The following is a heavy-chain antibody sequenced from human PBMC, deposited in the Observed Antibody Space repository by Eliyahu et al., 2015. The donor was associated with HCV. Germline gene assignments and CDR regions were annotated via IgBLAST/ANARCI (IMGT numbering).Heavy chain of an antibody. V-gene: IGHV4-30-2*01. CDR3: ARQGYGGGGRCYWFDP. Sequence: QLQLEESGSGLVKPSQTLSLTCAVSGGSISNDTLSWSWIRQPPGKGLEWLGHIHHSGSTYYSPSLKSRVTMSLDRSKNQFSLNLTSVTAADTAVYYCARQGYGGGGRCYWFDPWGQGTLVTVSS. D-gene: IGHD2-15*01. CDR2: IHHSGST. J-gene: IGHJ5*02. CDR1: GGSISNDTLS.